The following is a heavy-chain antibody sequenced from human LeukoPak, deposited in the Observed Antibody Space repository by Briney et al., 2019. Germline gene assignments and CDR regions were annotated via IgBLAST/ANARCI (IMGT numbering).Heavy chain of an antibody. D-gene: IGHD6-19*01. CDR2: ISGGGGST. J-gene: IGHJ4*02. CDR3: AKQGATAVAAGGDFDY. CDR1: GFTFSSYA. Sequence: GGSRRLSCAASGFTFSSYAMNWVRQAPGKGLEWVSGISGGGGSTYYADSVKGRFTISRDNSKNTLYLQMNSLRAEDTAVYYCAKQGATAVAAGGDFDYWGQGTLVTVSS. V-gene: IGHV3-23*01.